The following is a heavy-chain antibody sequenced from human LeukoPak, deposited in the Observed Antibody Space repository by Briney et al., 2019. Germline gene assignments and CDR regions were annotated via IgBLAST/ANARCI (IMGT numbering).Heavy chain of an antibody. Sequence: PGGSLRLSCAASGFTFSSYSMNWVRQAPGKGLEWVSYISSSSSTIYYADSVKGRFTISRDNAKNSLYLQMNSLRAEDTAVYYCARGRTYCSSTSCYVRYFDYWGQGTLVTVSS. CDR3: ARGRTYCSSTSCYVRYFDY. J-gene: IGHJ4*02. CDR2: ISSSSSTI. CDR1: GFTFSSYS. D-gene: IGHD2-2*01. V-gene: IGHV3-48*04.